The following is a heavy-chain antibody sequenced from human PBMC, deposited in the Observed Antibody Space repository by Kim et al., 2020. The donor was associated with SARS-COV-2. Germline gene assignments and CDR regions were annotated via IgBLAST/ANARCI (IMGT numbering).Heavy chain of an antibody. Sequence: TDYAPPVKDRFTISSDDSKNTLYLQMNSLKTEDTAVYYCTTIAAAGIDDYWGQGTLVTVSS. V-gene: IGHV3-15*01. CDR2: T. J-gene: IGHJ4*02. CDR3: TTIAAAGIDDY. D-gene: IGHD6-13*01.